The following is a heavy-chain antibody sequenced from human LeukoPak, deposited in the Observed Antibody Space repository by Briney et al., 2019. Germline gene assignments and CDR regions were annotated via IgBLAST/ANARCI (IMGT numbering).Heavy chain of an antibody. CDR1: GGSISSSSYY. CDR2: IYYSGST. D-gene: IGHD6-13*01. Sequence: SETLSLTCTVSGGSISSSSYYWGWLRQPPGKGLEWIGSIYYSGSTYYNPSLKSRVTISVDTSKNQFSLKLSSVTAADTAVYYCARSRSSSWYYWFDPWGQGTLVTVSS. V-gene: IGHV4-39*01. CDR3: ARSRSSSWYYWFDP. J-gene: IGHJ5*02.